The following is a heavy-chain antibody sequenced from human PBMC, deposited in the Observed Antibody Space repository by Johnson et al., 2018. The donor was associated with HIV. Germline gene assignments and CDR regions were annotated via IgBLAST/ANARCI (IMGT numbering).Heavy chain of an antibody. D-gene: IGHD5-12*01. V-gene: IGHV3-30*02. CDR2: IRYDGSNT. CDR1: GFTFSSYG. Sequence: VQLVESGGGVVQPGGSLRLSCAASGFTFSSYGIHWVRQAPGKGLEWVAFIRYDGSNTYYADSVKGRFTIFRDNSKNTLYLQMNSLRAEDTAVYYCAKSLPGYDAFDIWGQGTMVTVSS. CDR3: AKSLPGYDAFDI. J-gene: IGHJ3*02.